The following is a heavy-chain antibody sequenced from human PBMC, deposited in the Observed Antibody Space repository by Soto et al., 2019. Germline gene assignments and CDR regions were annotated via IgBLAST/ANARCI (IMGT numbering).Heavy chain of an antibody. CDR3: AIVESSSWPYFDY. Sequence: QVQLVQSGAEEKKPGASVKVSCKASGYTFTSYAMHWVRQAPGQRLEWMGWINAGNGNTKYSQKFQGRVTITRDTSESTAYMELSSLRSEDTAVYYCAIVESSSWPYFDYWGQGTLVTVSS. D-gene: IGHD6-13*01. CDR2: INAGNGNT. V-gene: IGHV1-3*05. J-gene: IGHJ4*02. CDR1: GYTFTSYA.